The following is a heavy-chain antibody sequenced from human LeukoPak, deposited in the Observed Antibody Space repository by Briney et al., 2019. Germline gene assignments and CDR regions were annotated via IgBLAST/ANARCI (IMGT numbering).Heavy chain of an antibody. D-gene: IGHD5-24*01. CDR1: GLTFSSSA. V-gene: IGHV3-23*01. J-gene: IGHJ4*02. CDR2: ISGSGGST. CDR3: AKDRLVDGYNPYYFDY. Sequence: GGSLRLSCAPSGLTFSSSAMSWVRQAPGKGLEWVSAISGSGGSTYYADSVKGRFTISRDNSKNTLYLQMNSLRAEDTAVYYCAKDRLVDGYNPYYFDYWGQGTLVTVSS.